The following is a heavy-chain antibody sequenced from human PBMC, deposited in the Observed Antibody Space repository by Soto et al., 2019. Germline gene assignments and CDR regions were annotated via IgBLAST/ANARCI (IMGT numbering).Heavy chain of an antibody. CDR2: IIPIFGTA. D-gene: IGHD4-17*01. V-gene: IGHV1-69*13. Sequence: GASVKVSCKASGGTFSSYAISWVRQAPGQGLEWMGGIIPIFGTANYAQKFQGRVTITADESTSTAYMELSSLRSEDTAVYYCARDSGFDYGGKKYQVDYWGQGTLVTVSS. CDR1: GGTFSSYA. J-gene: IGHJ4*02. CDR3: ARDSGFDYGGKKYQVDY.